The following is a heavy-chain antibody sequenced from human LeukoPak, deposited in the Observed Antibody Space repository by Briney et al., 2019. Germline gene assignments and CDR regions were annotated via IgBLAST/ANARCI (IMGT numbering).Heavy chain of an antibody. D-gene: IGHD5-12*01. CDR3: ARGWLRGGDAFDI. CDR1: GGTFSSYA. CDR2: VSPNSGGT. J-gene: IGHJ3*02. Sequence: ASVKVSCKASGGTFSSYAISWVRQAPGQGLEWMGWVSPNSGGTNYAQKFQGRVTMARDTSINTAYMEMSRLRSDDTAVYYCARGWLRGGDAFDIWGQGTLVTVSS. V-gene: IGHV1-2*02.